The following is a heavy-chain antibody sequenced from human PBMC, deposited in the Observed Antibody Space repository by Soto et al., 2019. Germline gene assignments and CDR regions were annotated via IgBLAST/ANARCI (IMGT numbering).Heavy chain of an antibody. Sequence: SETLSLTCTFSGGSISSYYCSWIRQPPGKGLEWIGYIYYSGSTNYNPSLKSRVTISGDTSKNQFSLKLTSVTAADTAVYCCAYSEFGIEYWGQGALVTVSS. J-gene: IGHJ4*02. V-gene: IGHV4-59*08. CDR3: AYSEFGIEY. CDR2: IYYSGST. D-gene: IGHD3-10*01. CDR1: GGSISSYY.